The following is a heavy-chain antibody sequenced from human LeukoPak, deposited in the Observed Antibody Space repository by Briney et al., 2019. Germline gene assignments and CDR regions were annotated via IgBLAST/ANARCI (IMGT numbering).Heavy chain of an antibody. CDR3: ARGDTGSYCGD. CDR2: IYTNENT. Sequence: SETLSLTCTVSGGSISGYYWSWIRQPAGKGLEWIGRIYTNENTYYNPSLKSRVTMSVDRSKYQVSLTLTSVTAADTAVYYCARGDTGSYCGDWGQGTLVTVSS. V-gene: IGHV4-4*07. D-gene: IGHD1-26*01. J-gene: IGHJ4*02. CDR1: GGSISGYY.